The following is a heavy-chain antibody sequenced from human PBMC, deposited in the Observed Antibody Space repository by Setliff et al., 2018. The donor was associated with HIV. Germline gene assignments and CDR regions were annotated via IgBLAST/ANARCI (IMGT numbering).Heavy chain of an antibody. V-gene: IGHV3-23*01. D-gene: IGHD3-3*01. J-gene: IGHJ4*02. CDR1: GFTFSSYA. CDR3: AKAWGSGYPSFESALMFDV. Sequence: HPGGSLRLSCAASGFTFSSYAMSWVRQAPGKGLEWVSAISGSGGGTYYADSVKGRFTISRDNSKNTLYLQMNSLRVEDTAIYYCAKAWGSGYPSFESALMFDVWGQGTLVTVSS. CDR2: ISGSGGGT.